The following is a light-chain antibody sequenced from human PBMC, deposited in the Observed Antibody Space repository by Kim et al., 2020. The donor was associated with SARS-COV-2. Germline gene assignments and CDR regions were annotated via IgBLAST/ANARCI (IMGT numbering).Light chain of an antibody. CDR2: GAS. J-gene: IGKJ2*01. Sequence: DVQMTQSPSSLSASVGDRVTITCQTNHDIANFLNWYQHKPGKAPKLLIYGASNLKTGVPSRFSGSGSGTHFTFTITSLQPEDISTYYCQQYDTLPFTFGQGTKLEI. CDR3: QQYDTLPFT. CDR1: HDIANF. V-gene: IGKV1-33*01.